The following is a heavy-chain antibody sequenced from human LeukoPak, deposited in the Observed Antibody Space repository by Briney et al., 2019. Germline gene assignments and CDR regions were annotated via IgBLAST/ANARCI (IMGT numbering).Heavy chain of an antibody. CDR1: GGSISSGGYY. Sequence: SETLSFTCTVSGGSISSGGYYWSWIRQHPGKGLEWIGYIYHSGSTYYNPSLKSRVTISVDTSKNQFSLKLSSVTAADTAVYYCARALNWGFSVSYWYFDLWGRGTLVTVSS. CDR2: IYHSGST. CDR3: ARALNWGFSVSYWYFDL. V-gene: IGHV4-31*03. D-gene: IGHD7-27*01. J-gene: IGHJ2*01.